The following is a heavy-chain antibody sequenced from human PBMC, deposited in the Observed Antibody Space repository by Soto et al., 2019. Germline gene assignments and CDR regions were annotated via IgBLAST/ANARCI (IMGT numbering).Heavy chain of an antibody. J-gene: IGHJ4*02. D-gene: IGHD6-19*01. CDR2: IKSKTDGGTT. V-gene: IGHV3-15*01. Sequence: GGSLRLSCAASGFTFSNAWMSWVRQAPGKGLEWVGRIKSKTDGGTTDCAAPVNGRFTISRDDSKNTLYLQMNSLKTEDTAVYYCATDIRQWLVGYNYVDYWGQGTLVTVSS. CDR3: ATDIRQWLVGYNYVDY. CDR1: GFTFSNAW.